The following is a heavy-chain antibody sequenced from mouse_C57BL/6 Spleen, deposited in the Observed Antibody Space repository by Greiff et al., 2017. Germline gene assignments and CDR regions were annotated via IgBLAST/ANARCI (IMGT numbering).Heavy chain of an antibody. J-gene: IGHJ1*03. Sequence: EVKLVESGGDLVKPGGSLKLSCAASGFTFSSYGMSWVRQTPDKRLEWVATISGGGSYTYYPDSVKGRFTISRDNAKNTLYLQMSSLKSEDTAMYYCAREGMRDWYFDVWGTGTTVTVSS. CDR1: GFTFSSYG. CDR2: ISGGGSYT. CDR3: AREGMRDWYFDV. V-gene: IGHV5-6*01.